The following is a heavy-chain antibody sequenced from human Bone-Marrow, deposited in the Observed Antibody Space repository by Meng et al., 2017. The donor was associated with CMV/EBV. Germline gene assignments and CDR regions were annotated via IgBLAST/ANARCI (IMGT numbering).Heavy chain of an antibody. CDR1: GYTFTSYG. Sequence: ASVKVSCKASGYTFTSYGINWVRQATGQGLEWMGWMNPNSGNTGYAQKFQGRVTMTRNTSISTAYMELSSLRSEDTAVYYCALLNTARMKLMVYAIQDYYGMDVWGQGTMVTVSS. V-gene: IGHV1-8*01. D-gene: IGHD2-8*01. J-gene: IGHJ6*02. CDR3: ALLNTARMKLMVYAIQDYYGMDV. CDR2: MNPNSGNT.